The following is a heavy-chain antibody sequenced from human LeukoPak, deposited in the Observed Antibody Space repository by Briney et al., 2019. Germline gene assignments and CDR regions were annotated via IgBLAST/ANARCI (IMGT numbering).Heavy chain of an antibody. CDR3: ARGKDSFDY. J-gene: IGHJ4*02. Sequence: SETLSLTCTVSGDSITTNNYYWSWIRQPAGKGLEWIGRIYASGNTNYNPSLKSRVTISVDTSKNQFSLKLSSVTAADTAVYYCARGKDSFDYWGQGTLVTVSS. CDR2: IYASGNT. CDR1: GDSITTNNYY. V-gene: IGHV4-61*02.